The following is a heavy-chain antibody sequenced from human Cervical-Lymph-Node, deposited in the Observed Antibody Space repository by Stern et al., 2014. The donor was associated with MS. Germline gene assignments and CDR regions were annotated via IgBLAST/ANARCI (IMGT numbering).Heavy chain of an antibody. J-gene: IGHJ4*02. CDR3: ARERGRAGPAMADY. Sequence: QVQLVQSGAEVKKPGASVVISCKAAGYSFTGNYIHWLRQAPGQGLAWMGRTNPNSGDSNYALKFQGRVTMTRDTSITTAYMNLNRLGFDDTAVYYCARERGRAGPAMADYWGQGTLVTVSS. D-gene: IGHD5-18*01. CDR1: GYSFTGNY. V-gene: IGHV1-2*06. CDR2: TNPNSGDS.